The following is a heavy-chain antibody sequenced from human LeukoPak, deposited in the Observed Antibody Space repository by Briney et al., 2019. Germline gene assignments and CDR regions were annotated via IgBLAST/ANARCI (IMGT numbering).Heavy chain of an antibody. CDR3: ARASYYGSGSYYGEFDY. CDR1: GFTFNSYA. CDR2: ISYDGSNK. J-gene: IGHJ4*02. D-gene: IGHD3-10*01. V-gene: IGHV3-30*04. Sequence: PGGSLRLSCAASGFTFNSYAMHWVRQAPGKGLEWVAVISYDGSNKYYADSVKGRFTISRDNSKNTLYLQMNSLRAEDTAVYYCARASYYGSGSYYGEFDYWGQGTLVTVSS.